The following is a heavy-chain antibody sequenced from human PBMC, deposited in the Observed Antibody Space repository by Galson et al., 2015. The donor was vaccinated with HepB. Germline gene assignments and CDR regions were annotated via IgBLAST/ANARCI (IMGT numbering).Heavy chain of an antibody. CDR2: ISGSSGST. CDR3: AKSLNFGVVITYYYALHV. CDR1: GFTFNNYA. V-gene: IGHV3-23*01. D-gene: IGHD3-3*01. J-gene: IGHJ6*02. Sequence: SLRLSCAASGFTFNNYAMSWVRPPPGKGLEWVSAISGSSGSTYYSDSVKGRFTISRDNSKNTLYLQINSLRAEDTAVYYCAKSLNFGVVITYYYALHVWGQGTTFTVSS.